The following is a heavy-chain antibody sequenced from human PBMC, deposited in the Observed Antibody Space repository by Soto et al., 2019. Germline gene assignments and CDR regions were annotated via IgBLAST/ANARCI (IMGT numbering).Heavy chain of an antibody. J-gene: IGHJ5*02. V-gene: IGHV1-69*01. CDR2: IIPIFGTA. CDR1: GGTFSSYA. CDR3: ARFTVFGEYSDFWSGSNWFDP. Sequence: QVQLVQSGAEVKKPGSSVKVSCKASGGTFSSYAISWVRQAPGQGLEWMGGIIPIFGTANYAQKFQGRVTITADESTSTAYMELSSLRSEDTAVYYCARFTVFGEYSDFWSGSNWFDPWGQGTLVTVSS. D-gene: IGHD3-3*01.